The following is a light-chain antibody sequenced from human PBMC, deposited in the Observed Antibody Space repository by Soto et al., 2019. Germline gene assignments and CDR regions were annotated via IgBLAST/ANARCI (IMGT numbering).Light chain of an antibody. J-gene: IGLJ2*01. CDR3: QVWDSSSAL. CDR1: NIGSKS. V-gene: IGLV3-21*04. CDR2: YDS. Sequence: SYELPQPPSVSVAPGKTARITCGGNNIGSKSVHWHQQKPGQAPVLVIYYDSDRPSGIPERFSGSNSGNTATLTISRVEAGDEADYYCQVWDSSSALFGGGTQLTVL.